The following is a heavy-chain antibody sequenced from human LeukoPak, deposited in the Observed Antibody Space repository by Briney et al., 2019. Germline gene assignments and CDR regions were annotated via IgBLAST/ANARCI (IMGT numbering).Heavy chain of an antibody. CDR1: GGSISSSSYY. V-gene: IGHV4-39*07. CDR3: ARDGLSSGWYAWFDP. J-gene: IGHJ5*02. CDR2: IYYSGST. D-gene: IGHD6-19*01. Sequence: SETLSLTCTVSGGSISSSSYYWGWIRQPPGKGLEWIGSIYYSGSTYYNPSLKSRVTISVDTSKNQFSLKLSSVTAADTAVYYCARDGLSSGWYAWFDPWGQGTLVTVSS.